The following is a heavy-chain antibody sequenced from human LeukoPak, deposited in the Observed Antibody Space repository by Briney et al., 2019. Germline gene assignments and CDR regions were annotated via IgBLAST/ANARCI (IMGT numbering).Heavy chain of an antibody. CDR2: IKQDGTEK. V-gene: IGHV3-7*01. CDR3: ARDPRWLQFDY. D-gene: IGHD5-24*01. J-gene: IGHJ4*02. Sequence: GGSLRLSCAASGFTFTTYWMSWVRQAPGKGLEWVANIKQDGTEKYYVDSVKGRFTISRDNAKNSLYLQMNSLRAEDTAVYYCARDPRWLQFDYWGQGALVTVSS. CDR1: GFTFTTYW.